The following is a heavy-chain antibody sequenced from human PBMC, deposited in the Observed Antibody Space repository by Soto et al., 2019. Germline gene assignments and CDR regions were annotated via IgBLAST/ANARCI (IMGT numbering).Heavy chain of an antibody. CDR1: GFTFSSYA. Sequence: QVQLVESGGGVVQPGRSLRLSCAASGFTFSSYAMHWVRQAPGKGLEWVAVISYDGSNKYYADSVKGRFTISRDNSKNTLSLQMNSLRAEDTAVYYCARGSYGDYGWYFDLWGRGTLVTVSS. J-gene: IGHJ2*01. D-gene: IGHD4-17*01. CDR2: ISYDGSNK. CDR3: ARGSYGDYGWYFDL. V-gene: IGHV3-30-3*01.